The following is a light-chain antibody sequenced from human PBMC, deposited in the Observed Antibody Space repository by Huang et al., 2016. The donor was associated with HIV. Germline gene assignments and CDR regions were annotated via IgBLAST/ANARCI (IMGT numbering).Light chain of an antibody. J-gene: IGKJ1*01. CDR3: QQYHSLPWT. Sequence: DIQMTQSPSSLSASVGDRVTITCRASQGIGNSLAWYQQKPEKAPRLLLYATSTLESGFPSRFSGSGSGTHYTLTINTLQPEDIASYYCQQYHSLPWTFGQGTKVEIK. CDR2: ATS. CDR1: QGIGNS. V-gene: IGKV1-NL1*01.